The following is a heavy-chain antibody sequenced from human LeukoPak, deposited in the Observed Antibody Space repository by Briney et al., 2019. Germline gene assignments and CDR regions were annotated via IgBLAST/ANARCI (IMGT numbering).Heavy chain of an antibody. CDR3: AKDDGYYYYGMDV. J-gene: IGHJ6*02. V-gene: IGHV3-30*04. CDR1: GFTFSSYA. Sequence: PGRSLRLSCAASGFTFSSYAMHWVRQAPGKGLEWVAVISYDGSNKYYADSVKGRFTISRDNSKNTLYLQMNSLRAEDTAVYYCAKDDGYYYYGMDVWGQGTTVTVSS. CDR2: ISYDGSNK.